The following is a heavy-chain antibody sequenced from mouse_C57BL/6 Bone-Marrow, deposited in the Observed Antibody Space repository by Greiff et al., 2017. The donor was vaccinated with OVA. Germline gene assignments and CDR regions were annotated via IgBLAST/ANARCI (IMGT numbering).Heavy chain of an antibody. D-gene: IGHD2-5*01. Sequence: EVMLVESGGGLVKPGGSLKLSCAASGFTFSSYTMSWVRQTPEKRLEWVATISGGGGNTYYPDSVKGRFTISRDNAKNTLYLQMSSLRSEDTALYYGARHPTYYSNYFDYWGQGTTLTVSS. CDR1: GFTFSSYT. CDR3: ARHPTYYSNYFDY. J-gene: IGHJ2*01. V-gene: IGHV5-9*01. CDR2: ISGGGGNT.